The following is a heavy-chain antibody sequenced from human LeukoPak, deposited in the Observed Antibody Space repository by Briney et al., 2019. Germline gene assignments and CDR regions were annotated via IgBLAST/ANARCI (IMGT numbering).Heavy chain of an antibody. CDR1: GYTFSTYH. D-gene: IGHD3-22*01. V-gene: IGHV1-46*01. J-gene: IGHJ5*02. CDR3: ARHPGDISGYNWFDP. CDR2: ISPSNGNT. Sequence: AASVKVSCKASGYTFSTYHMNWVRQAPGQGLEWMGTISPSNGNTNYAQSFRGRVTMTRDTSTSTVYMELTSLTSEDTAVYYCARHPGDISGYNWFDPWGQGTLVTVSS.